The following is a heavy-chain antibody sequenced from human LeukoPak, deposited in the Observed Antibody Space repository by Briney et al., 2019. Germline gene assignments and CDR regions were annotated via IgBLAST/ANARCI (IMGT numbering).Heavy chain of an antibody. D-gene: IGHD4-17*01. V-gene: IGHV1-69*05. J-gene: IGHJ4*02. CDR3: ARDPSDHGDRFDY. Sequence: SVKVSCKASGGTFSSYAISWVRQAPGQGLEWVGRIIPIFGTANYAQKFQGRVTITTDESTSTAYMELSSLRSEDTAVYYCARDPSDHGDRFDYWGQGTLVTVSS. CDR1: GGTFSSYA. CDR2: IIPIFGTA.